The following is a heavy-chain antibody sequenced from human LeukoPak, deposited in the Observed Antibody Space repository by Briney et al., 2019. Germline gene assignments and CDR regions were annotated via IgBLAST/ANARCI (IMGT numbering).Heavy chain of an antibody. V-gene: IGHV3-23*01. J-gene: IGHJ4*02. CDR2: ISGSGGST. CDR3: AEPRNLFGEITSDY. Sequence: GGSLRLSCAASGFTFSSYGMSWVRQAPGKGLEWVSAISGSGGSTYYADSVKGRFTISRDNSKNTLYLQMNSLRAEDTAVYYCAEPRNLFGEITSDYWGQETLVTVSS. CDR1: GFTFSSYG. D-gene: IGHD3-10*02.